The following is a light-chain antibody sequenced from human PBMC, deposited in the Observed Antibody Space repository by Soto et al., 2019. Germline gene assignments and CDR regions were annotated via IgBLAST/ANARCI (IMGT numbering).Light chain of an antibody. Sequence: QSVLTQPASVSGSPGQSITISCTGTSSDVGAYNYVSWYQQHPGKAPKLLIYEVINRPSGISHRFSGSRSGNTASLTISGLQAEDEADYYCSSYTDNTTPAFGGGTKVTVL. CDR3: SSYTDNTTPA. CDR1: SSDVGAYNY. CDR2: EVI. V-gene: IGLV2-14*01. J-gene: IGLJ2*01.